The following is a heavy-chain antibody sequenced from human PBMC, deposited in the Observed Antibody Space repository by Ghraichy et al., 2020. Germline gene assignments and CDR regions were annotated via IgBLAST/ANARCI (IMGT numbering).Heavy chain of an antibody. J-gene: IGHJ4*02. Sequence: GGSLRLSCAASGFTFRHYWMSWVRQAPGKGLEWVANIKKDGSEKYYVDSVKGRFTISRDNAQNLMYLQLNSLRVEDTALYYCARDDPGSYFDYWGRGILVTVSS. D-gene: IGHD1-26*01. CDR1: GFTFRHYW. CDR2: IKKDGSEK. V-gene: IGHV3-7*03. CDR3: ARDDPGSYFDY.